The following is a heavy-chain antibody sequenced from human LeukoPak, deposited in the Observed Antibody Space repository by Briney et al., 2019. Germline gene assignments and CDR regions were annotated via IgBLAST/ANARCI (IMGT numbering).Heavy chain of an antibody. Sequence: TGGSLRLSCAASGFRFSSYGMHWVRQAPGKGLEWVAVISDDGIKIYYGDSVKGRFTISRDNSKNTLNLQMDSLRADDTAVYYCGKGPGYSVYDNLPHHWGQGTLVTVSS. J-gene: IGHJ5*02. CDR1: GFRFSSYG. CDR2: ISDDGIKI. D-gene: IGHD5/OR15-5a*01. V-gene: IGHV3-30*18. CDR3: GKGPGYSVYDNLPHH.